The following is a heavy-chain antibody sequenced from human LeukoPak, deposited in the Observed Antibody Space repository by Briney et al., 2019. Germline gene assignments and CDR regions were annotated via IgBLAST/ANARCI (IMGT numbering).Heavy chain of an antibody. Sequence: GGSLSLSCAASGFTFSSYAMSWVRQAPGKGLEWVSAISGSGGSTYYADSVKGRFTISRDNSKNTLYLQMNSLRAEDTAVYYCAKDRRLVRVYFDYWGQGTLVTVSS. CDR1: GFTFSSYA. V-gene: IGHV3-23*01. J-gene: IGHJ4*02. CDR2: ISGSGGST. CDR3: AKDRRLVRVYFDY. D-gene: IGHD3-9*01.